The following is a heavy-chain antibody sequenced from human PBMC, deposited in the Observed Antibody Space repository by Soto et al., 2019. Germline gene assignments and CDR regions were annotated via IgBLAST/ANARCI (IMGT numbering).Heavy chain of an antibody. D-gene: IGHD5-18*01. Sequence: SETLSLTCAVSGGSISSSNWWSWVRQPPGKGLEWIGEIYHSGSTNYNPSLKSRVTISVDKSKNQFSLKLSSVTAADTAVYYCARRTAMVDYYYYGMDVWGQGTTVTVSS. V-gene: IGHV4-4*02. CDR1: GGSISSSNW. CDR3: ARRTAMVDYYYYGMDV. J-gene: IGHJ6*02. CDR2: IYHSGST.